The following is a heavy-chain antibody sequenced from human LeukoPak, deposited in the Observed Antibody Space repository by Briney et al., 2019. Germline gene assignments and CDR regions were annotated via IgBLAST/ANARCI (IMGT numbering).Heavy chain of an antibody. V-gene: IGHV1-69*02. CDR3: ARDRKDTATIDY. CDR2: IIPILGIA. D-gene: IGHD2-15*01. J-gene: IGHJ4*02. Sequence: SVKVSCKASGGTFSSYTISWVRQAPGQGLEWMGRIIPILGIANYAQKFQGRVAITADKSTSTAYMELSSLRSEDTAVYYCARDRKDTATIDYWGQGTLVTVSS. CDR1: GGTFSSYT.